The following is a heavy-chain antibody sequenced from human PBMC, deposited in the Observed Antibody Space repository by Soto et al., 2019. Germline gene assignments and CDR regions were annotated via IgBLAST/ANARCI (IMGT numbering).Heavy chain of an antibody. Sequence: ASVKVSCKASGYTFTGYYMHWVRQAPGQGLEWMGWINPNSGGTNYAQKFQGRVTMTRDTSISTAYMELSRLRSDDTAVYYCARDGNYDILTGYYTRGMDVWGQGTTVTVS. V-gene: IGHV1-2*02. D-gene: IGHD3-9*01. CDR1: GYTFTGYY. J-gene: IGHJ6*02. CDR2: INPNSGGT. CDR3: ARDGNYDILTGYYTRGMDV.